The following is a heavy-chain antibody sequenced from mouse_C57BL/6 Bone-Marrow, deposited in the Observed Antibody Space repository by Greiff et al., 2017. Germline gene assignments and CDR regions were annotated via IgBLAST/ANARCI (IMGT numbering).Heavy chain of an antibody. CDR1: GFTFSSYT. J-gene: IGHJ1*03. CDR2: ISGGGGNT. V-gene: IGHV5-9*01. CDR3: AGKFYWYFDV. Sequence: EVQVVESGGGLVKPGGSLKLSCAASGFTFSSYTMSWVRQTPEKRLEWVATISGGGGNTYYPDSVKGRFTISRDNAKNTLYLQMSSPRSEDTALYYWAGKFYWYFDVWGTGTTVTVSS.